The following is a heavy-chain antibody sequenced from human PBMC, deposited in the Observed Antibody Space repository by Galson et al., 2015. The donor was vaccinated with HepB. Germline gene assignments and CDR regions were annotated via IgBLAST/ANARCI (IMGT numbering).Heavy chain of an antibody. J-gene: IGHJ6*02. D-gene: IGHD3-9*01. CDR2: IKQDGSEE. Sequence: SLRPSCAASGFTFGSYWMSWVRQAPGKRLEWVANIKQDGSEEYYVDSVKGRFTISRDNAKNSLYLQLNSLRAEDTAVYYCARGSYYDILTGYYTHYYYYGMDVWGQGTTVTVSS. V-gene: IGHV3-7*01. CDR3: ARGSYYDILTGYYTHYYYYGMDV. CDR1: GFTFGSYW.